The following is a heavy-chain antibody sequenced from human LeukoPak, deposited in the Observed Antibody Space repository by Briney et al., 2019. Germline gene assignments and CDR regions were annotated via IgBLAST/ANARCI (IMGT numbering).Heavy chain of an antibody. CDR1: GGSISGYS. Sequence: SETLSLTCTVSGGSISGYSWSWIRQPPGKGLEWIGSIYYSGSTYYNPSLKSRVTISVDTSKNQFSLKLSFVTAADTAVYYCARPQYYYGSGPISGMDVWGQGTTVTVSS. J-gene: IGHJ6*02. D-gene: IGHD3-10*01. CDR2: IYYSGST. V-gene: IGHV4-39*01. CDR3: ARPQYYYGSGPISGMDV.